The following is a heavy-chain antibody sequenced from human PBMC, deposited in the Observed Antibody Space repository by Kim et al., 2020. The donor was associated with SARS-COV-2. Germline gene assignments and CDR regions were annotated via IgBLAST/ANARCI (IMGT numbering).Heavy chain of an antibody. Sequence: SVKVSCQASGGTFSSYAISWVRQAPGQGLEWMGGIIPIFGTANYAQKFQGRVTITADESTSTAYMELSSLRSEDTAVYYCARGTIYDFWSGLYGMDVWGHGATVTVSS. V-gene: IGHV1-69*13. CDR3: ARGTIYDFWSGLYGMDV. D-gene: IGHD3-3*01. CDR2: IIPIFGTA. CDR1: GGTFSSYA. J-gene: IGHJ6*02.